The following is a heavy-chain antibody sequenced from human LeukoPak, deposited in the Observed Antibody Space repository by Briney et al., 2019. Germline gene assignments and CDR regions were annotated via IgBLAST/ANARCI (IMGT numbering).Heavy chain of an antibody. CDR2: IYYSGST. Sequence: SETLSLTCTVSGGSISSSSYYWGWIRQPPGKGLDWIGSIYYSGSTYYNPSLKSRVTMSVDTSKNQFSLKVISVTAADAAVYYCARARDGSGSYDNADYDYWGQGTLVTVSS. J-gene: IGHJ4*02. CDR1: GGSISSSSYY. D-gene: IGHD3-10*01. V-gene: IGHV4-39*07. CDR3: ARARDGSGSYDNADYDY.